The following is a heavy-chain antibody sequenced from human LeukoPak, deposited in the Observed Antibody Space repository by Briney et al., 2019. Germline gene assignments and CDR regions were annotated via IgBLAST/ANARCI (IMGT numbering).Heavy chain of an antibody. V-gene: IGHV4-31*03. CDR1: GGSISSGGYY. CDR3: ARDLWFGTSETPTYFDY. Sequence: SETLSLTCTVSGGSISSGGYYWSWIRQHPGKGLEWIGYIYYSGSTYYNPSLKSRVTISVDTSKNQFSLKLSSVTAADTAVYYCARDLWFGTSETPTYFDYWGQGTLVTVSS. CDR2: IYYSGST. J-gene: IGHJ4*02. D-gene: IGHD3-10*01.